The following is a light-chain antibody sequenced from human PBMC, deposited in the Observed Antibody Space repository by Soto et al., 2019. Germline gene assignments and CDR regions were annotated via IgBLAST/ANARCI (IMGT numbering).Light chain of an antibody. CDR2: DAS. V-gene: IGKV1-33*01. J-gene: IGKJ5*01. Sequence: DIQLTQSPSSLSGSVGGRVTISCRASQDITSYLNWYQHKPGRAPKLLIYDASNLPTGVPSRFSGSGSGTDFTFIITSLQPEDVGMYYCQQFDNLPITVGQGTRLEIK. CDR1: QDITSY. CDR3: QQFDNLPIT.